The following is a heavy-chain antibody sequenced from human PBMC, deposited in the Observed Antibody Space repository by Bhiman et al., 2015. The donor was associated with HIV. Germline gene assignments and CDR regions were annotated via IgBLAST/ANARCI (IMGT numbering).Heavy chain of an antibody. CDR3: ARNHRSSNWLGIFYYYMDV. CDR1: GFTFTTYG. D-gene: IGHD4-11*01. Sequence: QVHLVDSGGGVVQPGGSLRLSCAASGFTFTTYGMHWVRQAPGKGLEWVAFIRYDGRNKYYADSVKGRFTISRDNSKNTLYLQMDSLRTEDTAVYYCARNHRSSNWLGIFYYYMDVWGKGTTVTVSS. J-gene: IGHJ6*03. V-gene: IGHV3-30*02. CDR2: IRYDGRNK.